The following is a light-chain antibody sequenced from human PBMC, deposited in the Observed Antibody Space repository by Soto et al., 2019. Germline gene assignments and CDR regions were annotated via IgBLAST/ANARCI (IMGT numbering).Light chain of an antibody. CDR1: RTVDGNY. V-gene: IGKV3-20*01. CDR2: SAS. Sequence: VVWSHSPCTLSLSPLERATLSCMASRTVDGNYLAWYHQKPGQAPRLLIHSASTRAPGIPDRFSASGAGTDFTLTISRLEPEDSAVYYCQQYSASPRTFGPGTKVDIK. J-gene: IGKJ3*01. CDR3: QQYSASPRT.